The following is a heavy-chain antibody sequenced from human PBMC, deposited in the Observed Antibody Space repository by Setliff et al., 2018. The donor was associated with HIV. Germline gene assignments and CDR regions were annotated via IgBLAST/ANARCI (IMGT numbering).Heavy chain of an antibody. V-gene: IGHV1-2*06. D-gene: IGHD6-19*01. CDR1: GNTFTGYY. CDR3: ARGVSVAGTEGVDAFDI. Sequence: ASVKVSCKASGNTFTGYYMHWVRQAPGQGLEWMGRINPNSGGTNYAQKFQGRVTMTRDTSISTAYMELSRLRSDDTAVYYCARGVSVAGTEGVDAFDIWGQGTMVTVSS. J-gene: IGHJ3*02. CDR2: INPNSGGT.